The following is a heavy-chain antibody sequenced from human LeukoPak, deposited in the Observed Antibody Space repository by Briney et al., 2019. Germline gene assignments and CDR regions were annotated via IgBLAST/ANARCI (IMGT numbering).Heavy chain of an antibody. D-gene: IGHD2-15*01. CDR3: TSRDCSGGSCYRYYFDY. CDR1: GFTFGDYA. CDR2: IRSKAYGGTT. J-gene: IGHJ4*02. Sequence: GGSLRLSCTASGFTFGDYAMSWFRQAPGKGLEWVSFIRSKAYGGTTEYAASVKGRFTISRDDSKSIAYLQMDTLRTEDTAVYYCTSRDCSGGSCYRYYFDYWGQGTLVTVSS. V-gene: IGHV3-49*03.